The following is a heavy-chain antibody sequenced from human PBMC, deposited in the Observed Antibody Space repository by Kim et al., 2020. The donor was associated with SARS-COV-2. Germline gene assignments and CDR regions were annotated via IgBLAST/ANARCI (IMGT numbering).Heavy chain of an antibody. V-gene: IGHV1-69*13. CDR1: GGTFSSYA. J-gene: IGHJ6*02. Sequence: SVKVSCKASGGTFSSYAISWVRQAPGQGLEWMGGIIPIFGTANYAQKFQGRVTITADESTSTAYMELSSLRSEDTAVYYCARGGEIVVVPAALGHYYGMDVWGQGTTVTVSS. CDR3: ARGGEIVVVPAALGHYYGMDV. CDR2: IIPIFGTA. D-gene: IGHD2-2*01.